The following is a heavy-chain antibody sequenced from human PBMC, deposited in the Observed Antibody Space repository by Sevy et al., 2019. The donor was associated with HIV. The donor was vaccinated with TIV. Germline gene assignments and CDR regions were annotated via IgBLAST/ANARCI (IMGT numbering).Heavy chain of an antibody. CDR3: ARFPPQRAFDI. Sequence: GGSLRLSCVGSGFTFSSYALHWVRQAPDKGLEWVAVISYDGSNTYYADSVKGRFTISRDNSKNTLYLQMNSLRADDTAVFYCARFPPQRAFDIWGQGTTVTDSS. CDR1: GFTFSSYA. V-gene: IGHV3-30*04. CDR2: ISYDGSNT. J-gene: IGHJ3*02.